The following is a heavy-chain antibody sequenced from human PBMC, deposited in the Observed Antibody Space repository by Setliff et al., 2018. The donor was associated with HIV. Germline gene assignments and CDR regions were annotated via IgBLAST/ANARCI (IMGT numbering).Heavy chain of an antibody. CDR2: VYFRGST. CDR1: GGSVNTNRYY. CDR3: ARQEIFGLVRGVIS. J-gene: IGHJ5*02. V-gene: IGHV4-39*01. D-gene: IGHD3-10*01. Sequence: SETLSLTCSVSGGSVNTNRYYWVWIRQPPGKGLEWIGGVYFRGSTYYNPSLESRVAMSVDTSTNQFSLKLISVTAADTSVYYCARQEIFGLVRGVISWGQGTLVTVS.